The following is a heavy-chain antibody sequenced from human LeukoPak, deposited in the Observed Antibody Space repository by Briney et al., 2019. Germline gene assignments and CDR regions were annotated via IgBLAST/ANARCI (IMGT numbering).Heavy chain of an antibody. J-gene: IGHJ3*02. Sequence: PGGSLRLSCAASGFTFSSYWMSWVRQAPGKGLEWVANIKQDGSEKYYVDSVKGRFTISRDNAKNSLYLQMNSLRAEDTAVYYCARERLLWFGNDAFDIWGQGTMVTVSS. CDR3: ARERLLWFGNDAFDI. V-gene: IGHV3-7*01. CDR2: IKQDGSEK. CDR1: GFTFSSYW. D-gene: IGHD3-10*01.